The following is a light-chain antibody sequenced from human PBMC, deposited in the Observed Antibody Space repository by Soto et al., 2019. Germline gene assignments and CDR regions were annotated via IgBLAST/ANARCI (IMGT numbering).Light chain of an antibody. CDR2: DAS. Sequence: DIQLTQSPSSLSASVGDRITITCQASQDIRNHLNWYQQKPGKAPKILIYDASNLEAGVPSRFGGSGSVTDFTVTISSLQPEDIATYYCQQYVHVLTFGGGTQVEIK. CDR1: QDIRNH. J-gene: IGKJ4*01. CDR3: QQYVHVLT. V-gene: IGKV1-33*01.